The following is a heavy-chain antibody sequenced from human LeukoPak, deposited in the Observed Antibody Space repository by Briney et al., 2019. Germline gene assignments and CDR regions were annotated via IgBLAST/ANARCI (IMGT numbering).Heavy chain of an antibody. CDR1: GFTFDDYA. D-gene: IGHD2/OR15-2a*01. V-gene: IGHV3-9*01. Sequence: GRSLRLSCAASGFTFDDYAMHWVRQAPGKGLEWVSGISWNSGSIGYADSVRGRFTISRDNAKNSLYLQMNSLRAEDTALYYCAKDIASMPHAFDIWGQGTMVTVSS. J-gene: IGHJ3*02. CDR3: AKDIASMPHAFDI. CDR2: ISWNSGSI.